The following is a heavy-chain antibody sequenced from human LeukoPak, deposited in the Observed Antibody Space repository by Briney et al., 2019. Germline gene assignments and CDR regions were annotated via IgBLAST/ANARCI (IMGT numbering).Heavy chain of an antibody. D-gene: IGHD3-10*01. J-gene: IGHJ4*02. V-gene: IGHV3-74*01. CDR1: GFTFTSYW. CDR2: INSDGIST. Sequence: PGGSLRLSCAASGFTFTSYWMHWVRQAPGKGLVWVSRINSDGISTTYADSVKGRFTISRDNAKNTVFLQMNSLTAEDTAVYYCAGDGWVDYWGQGTVVAVSS. CDR3: AGDGWVDY.